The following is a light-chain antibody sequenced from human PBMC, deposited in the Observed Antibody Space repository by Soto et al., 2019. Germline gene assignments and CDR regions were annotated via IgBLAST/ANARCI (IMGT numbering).Light chain of an antibody. CDR3: TSYTGDDFTFV. CDR2: EVS. J-gene: IGLJ1*01. V-gene: IGLV2-8*01. CDR1: SSDIGTYDY. Sequence: ALTQPPSASGSLGQSVTISCTGTSSDIGTYDYVSWYQQHPGRAPKLIIFEVSKRPLGVPDRFSGSKSGNTASLIVSGLQPDDEAEYHCTSYTGDDFTFVFGTGTKV.